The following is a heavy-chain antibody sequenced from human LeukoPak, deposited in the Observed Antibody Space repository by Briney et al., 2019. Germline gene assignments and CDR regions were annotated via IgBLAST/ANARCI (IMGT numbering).Heavy chain of an antibody. CDR2: IKQDGSEK. D-gene: IGHD3-22*01. Sequence: GGSLRLSCAASGFTFSSYWMSWVRQAPGKGLEWVANIKQDGSEKYYVDSVKGRFTISRDNAKTSLYLQMNSLRAEDTAVYYCARRSVAYPYDSSGYSPVYYFDYWGQGTLVTVSS. CDR1: GFTFSSYW. CDR3: ARRSVAYPYDSSGYSPVYYFDY. V-gene: IGHV3-7*01. J-gene: IGHJ4*02.